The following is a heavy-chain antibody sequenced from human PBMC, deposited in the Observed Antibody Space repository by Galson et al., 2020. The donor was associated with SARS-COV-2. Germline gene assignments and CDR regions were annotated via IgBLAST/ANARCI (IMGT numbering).Heavy chain of an antibody. Sequence: ASVKVSCKASGYTFTGYYMHWVRQAPGQGLEWMGWINPNSGGTNYAQKFQGWVTMTRDTSINTAYMELSRLRSDDTAVYYCARAIMVQGVIGAFDIWGQGTMVTVSS. CDR3: ARAIMVQGVIGAFDI. D-gene: IGHD3-10*01. J-gene: IGHJ3*02. CDR2: INPNSGGT. CDR1: GYTFTGYY. V-gene: IGHV1-2*04.